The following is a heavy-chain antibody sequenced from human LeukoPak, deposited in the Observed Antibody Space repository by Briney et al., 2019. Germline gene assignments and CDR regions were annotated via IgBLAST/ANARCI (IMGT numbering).Heavy chain of an antibody. Sequence: SETLSLTCTVSGGSTRNYYWSWIRQPAGKGLEWIGRMHSNRNSNYNPSLSGRLTLSLDTSKNEFSLRLYSVTAADTAVYYCARDGVVAAGTILDFWGQGTPVTVSS. V-gene: IGHV4-4*07. D-gene: IGHD6-13*01. J-gene: IGHJ4*02. CDR2: MHSNRNS. CDR1: GGSTRNYY. CDR3: ARDGVVAAGTILDF.